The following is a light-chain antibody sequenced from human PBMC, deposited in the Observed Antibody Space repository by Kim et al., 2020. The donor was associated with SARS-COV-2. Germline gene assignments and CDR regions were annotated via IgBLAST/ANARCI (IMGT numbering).Light chain of an antibody. J-gene: IGLJ3*02. Sequence: SYELTQPPSVSVSPGQTAKITCSGDTLPKQYAYWYQQKPGQAPVLVIYKDIERPSGIPERFSGSSSGTTVTLTISGVQAEDEAAYYCQSADSSGTYSMFGGGTKLTVL. CDR1: TLPKQY. V-gene: IGLV3-25*03. CDR2: KDI. CDR3: QSADSSGTYSM.